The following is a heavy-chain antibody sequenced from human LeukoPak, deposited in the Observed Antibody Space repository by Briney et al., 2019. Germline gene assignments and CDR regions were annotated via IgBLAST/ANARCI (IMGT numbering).Heavy chain of an antibody. V-gene: IGHV1-2*02. CDR2: IHPNSGGT. J-gene: IGHJ4*02. D-gene: IGHD3-3*01. Sequence: ASVKVSCKASGYTFTGYYIHWVRQAPGQGLEGMGWIHPNSGGTNYPQKFQGRVTVTRDTSISTAYMELRGLRSDDTALYYCAREQRSGDFQLLEYWGQGTLVTVSS. CDR3: AREQRSGDFQLLEY. CDR1: GYTFTGYY.